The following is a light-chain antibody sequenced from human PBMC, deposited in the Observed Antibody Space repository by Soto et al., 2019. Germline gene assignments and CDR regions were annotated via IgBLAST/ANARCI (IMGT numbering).Light chain of an antibody. J-gene: IGLJ1*01. Sequence: QSVLTQPPSASGTPGQRVTISCSGSSSNIGSNTVNWYQQLPGTAPKLLIYGNNQRPSGVPDRFSGSKSGTSASLAISGLQSEDEADYYCAAWDDSLNGDVFGTGTKVTVL. CDR1: SSNIGSNT. CDR2: GNN. V-gene: IGLV1-44*01. CDR3: AAWDDSLNGDV.